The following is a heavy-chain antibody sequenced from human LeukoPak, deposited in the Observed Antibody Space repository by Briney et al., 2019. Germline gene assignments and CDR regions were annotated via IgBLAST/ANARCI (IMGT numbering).Heavy chain of an antibody. J-gene: IGHJ4*02. CDR3: ARDDRRFGFDY. D-gene: IGHD3-10*01. Sequence: PGGSLRLSCVASRFTFSSYWMHWVRQVPGKGLVWVSRINSDGSSTSYADSVKGRFTISRDNAKNTLYLQMNSLRADDTAVYYCARDDRRFGFDYWGQGTLVTVSS. CDR2: INSDGSST. CDR1: RFTFSSYW. V-gene: IGHV3-74*01.